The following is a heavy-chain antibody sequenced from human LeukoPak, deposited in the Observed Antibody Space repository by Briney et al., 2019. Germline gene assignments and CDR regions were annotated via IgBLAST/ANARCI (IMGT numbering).Heavy chain of an antibody. CDR3: AIAKQQQLPPY. J-gene: IGHJ4*02. D-gene: IGHD6-13*01. CDR1: GFTFSSCS. V-gene: IGHV3-21*01. Sequence: PGRSLRLSCAASGFTFSSCSMNWVRQAPGKGLEWVSSISSSSSYIYYADSVKGRFTISRDNAKNSLYLQMDSLRAEDTAVYYCAIAKQQQLPPYWGQGTLVTVSS. CDR2: ISSSSSYI.